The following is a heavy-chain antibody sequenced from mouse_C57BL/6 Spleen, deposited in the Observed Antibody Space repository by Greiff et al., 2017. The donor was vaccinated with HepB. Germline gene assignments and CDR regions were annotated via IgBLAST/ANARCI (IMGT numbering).Heavy chain of an antibody. CDR2: IDPENGDT. D-gene: IGHD1-1*01. CDR1: GFNIKDDY. V-gene: IGHV14-4*01. CDR3: TPNCSSYGFAY. Sequence: EVQLVESGAELVRPGASVKLSCTASGFNIKDDYMHWVKQRPEQGLEWIGWIDPENGDTEYASKFQGKATITADTSSNTAYLQLSSLTSEDTAVYYCTPNCSSYGFAYWGQGTLVTVSA. J-gene: IGHJ3*01.